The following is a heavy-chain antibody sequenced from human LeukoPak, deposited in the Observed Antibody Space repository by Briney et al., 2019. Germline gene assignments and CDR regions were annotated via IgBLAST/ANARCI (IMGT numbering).Heavy chain of an antibody. CDR3: ARGGAISPYYYGMDV. CDR2: IRNKANSYTT. CDR1: GFTFSSYW. V-gene: IGHV3-72*01. J-gene: IGHJ6*02. Sequence: GGSLRLSCAASGFTFSSYWMSWVRQAPGKGLEWIGRIRNKANSYTTEYAASVKGRFTISRDDSKNSLYLQMNSLKIEDTAVHYCARGGAISPYYYGMDVWGQGTTVTVSS. D-gene: IGHD2-21*01.